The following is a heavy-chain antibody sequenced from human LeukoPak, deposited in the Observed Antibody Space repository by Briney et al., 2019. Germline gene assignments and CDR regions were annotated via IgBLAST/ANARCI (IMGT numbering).Heavy chain of an antibody. CDR3: ARDGRGDTAMVFDY. J-gene: IGHJ4*02. Sequence: GGSLRLSCAASGFTFSSYSMNWVRQAPGKGLGWVSSISSSSSYIYYADSVKGRFTISRDNAKNSLYLQMNSLRAEDTAVYYCARDGRGDTAMVFDYWGQGTLVTVSS. V-gene: IGHV3-21*01. D-gene: IGHD5-18*01. CDR2: ISSSSSYI. CDR1: GFTFSSYS.